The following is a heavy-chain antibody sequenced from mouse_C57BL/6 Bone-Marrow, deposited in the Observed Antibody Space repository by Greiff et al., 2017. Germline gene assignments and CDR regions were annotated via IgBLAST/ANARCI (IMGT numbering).Heavy chain of an antibody. CDR1: GYTFTNYW. CDR2: INPASGGT. J-gene: IGHJ2*01. Sequence: QVQLQQPGAELVRPGTSVKVSCKASGYTFTNYWMEWVKQRPGQGLEWIGVINPASGGTNYNEKFKGKATLTADKSSSTAYMQLSSLTSEDSAVYYCASRRSNHGDYWGQGTTLTVSS. CDR3: ASRRSNHGDY. V-gene: IGHV1-54*01. D-gene: IGHD6-1*01.